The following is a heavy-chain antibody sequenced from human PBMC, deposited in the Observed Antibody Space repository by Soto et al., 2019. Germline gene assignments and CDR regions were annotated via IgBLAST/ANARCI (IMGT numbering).Heavy chain of an antibody. CDR1: GGSISSYY. J-gene: IGHJ4*02. Sequence: PSETLSLTCTVSGGSISSYYWSWIRQPPGKGLEWIGRFYIGGKGNYNPSLGGRVTMSLDTSENQVSLKLTSVTAADTAVYYCASLGPTIDYWGQGTLVTVCS. CDR2: FYIGGKG. V-gene: IGHV4-4*07. D-gene: IGHD1-26*01. CDR3: ASLGPTIDY.